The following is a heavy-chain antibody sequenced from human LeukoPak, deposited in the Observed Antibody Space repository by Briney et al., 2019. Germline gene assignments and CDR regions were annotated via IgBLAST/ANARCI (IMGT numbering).Heavy chain of an antibody. CDR3: ARGRAYDSSGYDLLDY. D-gene: IGHD3-22*01. Sequence: ASVKVSCKASGYTFTSYYMHWVRPAPGQGLEWVGIINPTGGSTSYAQKFQGRVTLTRDTSTTTVYMELYSLRSEDTAVYYCARGRAYDSSGYDLLDYWGQGTLVTVSS. J-gene: IGHJ4*02. CDR2: INPTGGST. V-gene: IGHV1-46*01. CDR1: GYTFTSYY.